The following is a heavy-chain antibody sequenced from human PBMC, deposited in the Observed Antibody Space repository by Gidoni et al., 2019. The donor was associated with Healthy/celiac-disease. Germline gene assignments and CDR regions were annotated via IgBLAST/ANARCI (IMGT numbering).Heavy chain of an antibody. CDR2: IYYSGST. CDR3: ARDQFPPYSGYGESDY. Sequence: QLQLQESGPGLVKPSETLSLTCTVSGGSISRSSYYWGWIRQPPGKGLEWIGSIYYSGSTYYNPSLKSRVTISVDTSKNQFSLKLSSVTAADTAVYYCARDQFPPYSGYGESDYWGQGTLVTVSS. J-gene: IGHJ4*02. D-gene: IGHD5-12*01. CDR1: GGSISRSSYY. V-gene: IGHV4-39*07.